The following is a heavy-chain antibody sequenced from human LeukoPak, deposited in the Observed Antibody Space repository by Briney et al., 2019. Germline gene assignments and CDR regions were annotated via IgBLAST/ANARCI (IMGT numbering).Heavy chain of an antibody. D-gene: IGHD3-10*01. CDR1: GFTFSSYS. J-gene: IGHJ1*01. V-gene: IGHV3-48*04. Sequence: GGSLRLSCAASGFTFSSYSMNWVRQAPGKGLEWVSYISSSSSTIYYADSVKGRFTISRDNAKNSLYLQMNSLRAEDTAVYYCARDSRGVITPAEYFQHWGQGTLVTVSS. CDR2: ISSSSSTI. CDR3: ARDSRGVITPAEYFQH.